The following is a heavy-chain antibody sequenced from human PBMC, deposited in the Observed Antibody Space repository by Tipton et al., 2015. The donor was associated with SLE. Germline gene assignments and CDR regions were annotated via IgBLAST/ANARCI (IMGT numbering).Heavy chain of an antibody. J-gene: IGHJ3*02. D-gene: IGHD5-18*01. CDR3: ASLQLWSKGVFDI. Sequence: QSGPEVKKPGSSVKVSCKASGGTFSSYAISWVRQAPGQGLEWMGGVIPIFGTANYAQKFQGRVTMTTDTSTSTAYMELWSLRSDDTAGNSCASLQLWSKGVFDIWRQGTMVTVSS. CDR2: VIPIFGTA. V-gene: IGHV1-69*05. CDR1: GGTFSSYA.